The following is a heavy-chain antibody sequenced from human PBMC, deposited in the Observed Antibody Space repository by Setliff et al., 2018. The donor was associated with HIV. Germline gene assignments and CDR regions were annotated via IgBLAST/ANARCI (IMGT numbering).Heavy chain of an antibody. CDR2: IDSSGTT. D-gene: IGHD2-15*01. CDR3: AREHCSGGSCNGFDI. V-gene: IGHV4-4*07. CDR1: GGSFGVYR. Sequence: SETLSLTCTISGGSFGVYRWSWIRQSAGRGLEWIGRIDSSGTTNYNPSLKSRVTISLDTSRNQFSLKLGSVTAADTAMYYCAREHCSGGSCNGFDIWGQGTMVTVSS. J-gene: IGHJ3*02.